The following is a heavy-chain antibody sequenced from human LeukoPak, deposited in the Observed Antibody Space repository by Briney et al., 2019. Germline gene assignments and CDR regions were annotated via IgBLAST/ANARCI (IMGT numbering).Heavy chain of an antibody. Sequence: LSGGSLRLSCAASGFTFSSYEMNWVRQAPGKGLEWVSYISSSGNTIYYADSVKGRFTISRDNAKKSLYLQMNSLRAEDTAVYYCARHGDGFYYGMDVWGQGTTVTVSS. V-gene: IGHV3-48*03. J-gene: IGHJ6*02. CDR1: GFTFSSYE. D-gene: IGHD4-17*01. CDR3: ARHGDGFYYGMDV. CDR2: ISSSGNTI.